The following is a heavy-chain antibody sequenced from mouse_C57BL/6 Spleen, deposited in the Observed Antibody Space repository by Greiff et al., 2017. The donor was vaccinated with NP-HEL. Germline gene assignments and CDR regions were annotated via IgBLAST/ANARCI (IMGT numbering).Heavy chain of an antibody. D-gene: IGHD1-1*01. CDR1: GYTFTDYY. V-gene: IGHV1-26*01. CDR3: ARCGVITTVVRYFDV. Sequence: EVQLQQSGPELVKPGASVKISCKASGYTFTDYYMNWVKQSHGKSLEWIGDINPNNGGTSYNQKFKGKATLTVDKSSSTAYMELRSLTSEDSAVYYCARCGVITTVVRYFDVWGTGTTVTVSS. J-gene: IGHJ1*03. CDR2: INPNNGGT.